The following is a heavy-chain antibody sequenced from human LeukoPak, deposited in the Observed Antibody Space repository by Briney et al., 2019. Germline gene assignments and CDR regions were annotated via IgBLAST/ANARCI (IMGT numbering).Heavy chain of an antibody. CDR3: AFSRDGYNMGMDYFDY. D-gene: IGHD5-24*01. Sequence: SETLSLTCTVSGGSISSSSYYWGWIRQPPGKGLEWIGSIYYSGSTYYNPSLKSRVTISVDTSKNQFSLKLSSVTAADTAVYYCAFSRDGYNMGMDYFDYWGQGTLVTVSS. CDR1: GGSISSSSYY. CDR2: IYYSGST. V-gene: IGHV4-39*07. J-gene: IGHJ4*02.